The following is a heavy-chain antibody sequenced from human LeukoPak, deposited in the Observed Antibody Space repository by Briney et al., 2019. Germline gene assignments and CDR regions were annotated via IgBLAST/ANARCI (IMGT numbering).Heavy chain of an antibody. CDR3: AKVTYGSGTYGAFDL. J-gene: IGHJ4*02. V-gene: IGHV3-23*01. CDR1: GFTFSSYG. CDR2: ISGSGDYT. D-gene: IGHD3-10*01. Sequence: GGSLRLSCAASGFTFSSYGMSWVRQAPGKGLEWVSTISGSGDYTYYADSVKGRFTISRDNSKNTLYLQMNSLRAEDTAIYYCAKVTYGSGTYGAFDLWGQGTLVTVSP.